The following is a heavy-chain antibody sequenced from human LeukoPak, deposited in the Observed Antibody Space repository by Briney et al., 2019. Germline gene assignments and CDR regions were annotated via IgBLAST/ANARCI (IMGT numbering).Heavy chain of an antibody. Sequence: GGSLRLSCAASGFTFSSYSMNWVRQAPGKGLEWVSSISSSSSYIYYADSVKGRFTISRDNAKSSLYLQMNSLRAEDTAVYYCARAYDYVWGSYRQSFDYWGQGTLVTVSS. V-gene: IGHV3-21*01. CDR2: ISSSSSYI. CDR3: ARAYDYVWGSYRQSFDY. D-gene: IGHD3-16*02. CDR1: GFTFSSYS. J-gene: IGHJ4*02.